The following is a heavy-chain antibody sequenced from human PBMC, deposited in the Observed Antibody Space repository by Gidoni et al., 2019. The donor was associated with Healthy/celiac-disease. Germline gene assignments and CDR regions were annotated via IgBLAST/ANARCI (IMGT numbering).Heavy chain of an antibody. D-gene: IGHD6-19*01. Sequence: EVQLLESGGGLVQPGGSLRLSCAASGFTFSSYAMSWVRQAPGKGLEWVSAISGSGGSTYYADSVKGRFTISRDNSKNTLYLQMNSLRAEDTAVYYCAKDQDSSGWDPRGAFDIWGQGTMVTVSS. J-gene: IGHJ3*02. CDR2: ISGSGGST. CDR3: AKDQDSSGWDPRGAFDI. CDR1: GFTFSSYA. V-gene: IGHV3-23*01.